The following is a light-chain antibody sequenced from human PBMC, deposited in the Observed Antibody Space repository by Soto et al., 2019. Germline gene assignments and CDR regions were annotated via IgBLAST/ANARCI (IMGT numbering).Light chain of an antibody. Sequence: QSVLTQPASVSGSPGQSITISRTGTSSDVGGYNYVSWYQQHPGKAPKLMIYEVSNRPSGVSTRFSGSKSGNTASLTISGLQAEDEADYYCSSYTISTTLVFGTGTKVTVL. CDR1: SSDVGGYNY. V-gene: IGLV2-14*01. CDR3: SSYTISTTLV. CDR2: EVS. J-gene: IGLJ1*01.